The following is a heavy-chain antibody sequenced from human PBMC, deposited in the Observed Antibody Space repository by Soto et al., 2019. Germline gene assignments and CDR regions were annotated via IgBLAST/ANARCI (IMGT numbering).Heavy chain of an antibody. J-gene: IGHJ4*02. V-gene: IGHV3-30*18. CDR2: ISYDGSNK. CDR1: GFTFSSYG. CDR3: AKPDYYDSSGYYPFDY. D-gene: IGHD3-22*01. Sequence: ESGGGVVQPGRSLRLSCAASGFTFSSYGMHWVRQAPGKGLERVAVISYDGSNKYYADSVKGRFNISRDNSKNTLYLQMNSLRAEDTAVYYCAKPDYYDSSGYYPFDYWGQGTLVTVSS.